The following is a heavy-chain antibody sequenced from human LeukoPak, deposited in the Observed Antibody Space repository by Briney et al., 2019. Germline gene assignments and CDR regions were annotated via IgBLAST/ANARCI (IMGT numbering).Heavy chain of an antibody. CDR3: ARDLRKSADYYFDY. V-gene: IGHV3-30*04. J-gene: IGHJ4*02. CDR1: GFTFSNYA. D-gene: IGHD2-21*02. CDR2: ISSDGRDK. Sequence: GGSLRLSCAASGFTFSNYAIHWVRQAPGKGLEWVAVISSDGRDKHYADSVKGRFTISRDNSKNTLCLQMNSLRTEDTVIYYCARDLRKSADYYFDYWGQGSLVTVSS.